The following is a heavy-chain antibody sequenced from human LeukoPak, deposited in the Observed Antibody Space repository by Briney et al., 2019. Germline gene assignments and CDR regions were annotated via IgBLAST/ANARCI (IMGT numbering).Heavy chain of an antibody. J-gene: IGHJ4*02. CDR1: GFTFSSYA. CDR2: ISGSGGST. Sequence: GGSLRLSCAASGFTFSSYAMSWVRQAPGTGLEWVSVISGSGGSTVHADSVKGRFTISRGNSKNTLYLQMNSLRAEDTAVYYCAKDMDVSIYGYNFDYWGQGTLVTVSS. CDR3: AKDMDVSIYGYNFDY. D-gene: IGHD5-24*01. V-gene: IGHV3-23*01.